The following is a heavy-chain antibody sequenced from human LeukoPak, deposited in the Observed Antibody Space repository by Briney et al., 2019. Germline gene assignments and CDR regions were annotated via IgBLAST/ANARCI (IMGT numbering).Heavy chain of an antibody. CDR1: GSSMSDYY. CDR2: IHPSGTT. Sequence: SETLSLTCTVSGSSMSDYYWSFIRQPAGKGLEWIGRIHPSGTTYFNPSLKSRVTMSVDTSQSQFSLRLTSMTAADTAVYFCARGDYYDGGGRNWFDPWGQGILVAVSS. V-gene: IGHV4-4*07. J-gene: IGHJ5*02. CDR3: ARGDYYDGGGRNWFDP. D-gene: IGHD3-16*01.